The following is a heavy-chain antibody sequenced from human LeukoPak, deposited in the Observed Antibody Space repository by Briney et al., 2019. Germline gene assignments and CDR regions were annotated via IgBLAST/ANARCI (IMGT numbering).Heavy chain of an antibody. Sequence: GGSLRLSCAASGFTFSSYWMNWVRQAPGKGLEWVAIIKQDGSVTKYLDSVKGRFTISRDNARNSLYLQVNSLRAEDTAVYYCARGGGRYLGDAFDIWGQGTMATVSS. J-gene: IGHJ3*02. CDR2: IKQDGSVT. CDR1: GFTFSSYW. D-gene: IGHD1-26*01. V-gene: IGHV3-7*01. CDR3: ARGGGRYLGDAFDI.